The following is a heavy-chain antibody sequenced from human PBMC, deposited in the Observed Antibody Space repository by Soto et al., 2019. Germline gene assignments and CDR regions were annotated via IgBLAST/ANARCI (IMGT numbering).Heavy chain of an antibody. D-gene: IGHD3-22*01. V-gene: IGHV4-59*01. J-gene: IGHJ4*02. Sequence: SETLSLTCTVSGGSISSYYWSWIRQPPGKGLEWIGYIYYSGSTNYNPSLKSRVTISVDTSKNQFSLKLSSVTAADTAVYYSAMSSYYYDSSGYSILFDYWGQGTLVTVSS. CDR3: AMSSYYYDSSGYSILFDY. CDR2: IYYSGST. CDR1: GGSISSYY.